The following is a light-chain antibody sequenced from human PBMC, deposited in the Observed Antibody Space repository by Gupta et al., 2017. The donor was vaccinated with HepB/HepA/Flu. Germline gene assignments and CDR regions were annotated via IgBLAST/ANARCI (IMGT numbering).Light chain of an antibody. CDR3: QQYNSFPWT. CDR1: QSISSW. J-gene: IGKJ1*01. CDR2: KAS. V-gene: IGKV1-5*03. Sequence: DIQMTQSPSALSASVGDRVTITCRASQSISSWLAWYQQKPGKAPKLLISKASSLESGVPSRFSGSGSGTEFTLTISSLQPDDFANYYCQQYNSFPWTFGQWTKVEIK.